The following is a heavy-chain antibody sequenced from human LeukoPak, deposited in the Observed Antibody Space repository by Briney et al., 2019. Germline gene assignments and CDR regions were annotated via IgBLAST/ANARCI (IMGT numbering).Heavy chain of an antibody. D-gene: IGHD3-22*01. Sequence: ASVKASCKASGYTFTGYYMHWVRQAPGQGLEWMGWINPNSGGTNYAQKFQGRVTMTRDTSISTAYMELSRLRSDDTAVYYCARVLQPYYDSSGYNNWFDPWGQGTLVTVSS. V-gene: IGHV1-2*02. J-gene: IGHJ5*02. CDR1: GYTFTGYY. CDR2: INPNSGGT. CDR3: ARVLQPYYDSSGYNNWFDP.